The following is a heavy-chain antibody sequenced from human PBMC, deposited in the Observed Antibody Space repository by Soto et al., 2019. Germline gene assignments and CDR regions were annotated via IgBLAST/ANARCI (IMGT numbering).Heavy chain of an antibody. Sequence: QVQLQESGPGLVKPSETLSLTCTVSGGSISSYYWSWMRQPPGKGLEWLVYTYCSGSTNYNPSLNRRLTITLSTSKNQFSLKLSSVTAADTAVYYCARRYSSGFDYWGQGTLVTVSS. CDR3: ARRYSSGFDY. V-gene: IGHV4-59*01. CDR1: GGSISSYY. CDR2: TYCSGST. D-gene: IGHD6-19*01. J-gene: IGHJ4*02.